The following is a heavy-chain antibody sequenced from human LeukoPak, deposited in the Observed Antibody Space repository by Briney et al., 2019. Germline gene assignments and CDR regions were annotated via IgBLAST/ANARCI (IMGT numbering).Heavy chain of an antibody. CDR1: GGAFSNFA. CDR3: VKGSGRYRFEY. D-gene: IGHD6-25*01. CDR2: VIPIFGRA. V-gene: IGHV1-69*13. Sequence: RASVKVSCKASGGAFSNFAINWVRQAPGQGPEWMGGVIPIFGRANYAQRFQGRVTITADESTSTVYMELSSLRSEDTAVYYCVKGSGRYRFEYWGQGILVTVSS. J-gene: IGHJ4*02.